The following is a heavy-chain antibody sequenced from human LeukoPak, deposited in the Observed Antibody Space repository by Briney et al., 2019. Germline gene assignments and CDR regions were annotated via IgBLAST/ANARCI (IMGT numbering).Heavy chain of an antibody. CDR1: GFTFRNFW. CDR3: ARDLYGDYEGY. J-gene: IGHJ4*02. V-gene: IGHV3-7*03. D-gene: IGHD4-17*01. Sequence: PGGSLRLSCAASGFTFRNFWMTWVRQAPGKGLEWVANIKQDGSEKHYVDSVKGRFTISRDNAKNSLYLQMNSLRAEDTAVYYCARDLYGDYEGYWGQGTLVTVSS. CDR2: IKQDGSEK.